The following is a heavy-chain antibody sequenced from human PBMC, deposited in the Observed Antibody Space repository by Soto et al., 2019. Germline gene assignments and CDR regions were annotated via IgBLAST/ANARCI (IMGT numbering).Heavy chain of an antibody. CDR3: ARASNKRGYSYGPDY. D-gene: IGHD5-18*01. J-gene: IGHJ4*02. V-gene: IGHV4-30-4*01. CDR2: IYHSGCT. Sequence: SETLSLTCTVSGGSISSGDYYWSWIRQPPGKGLEWIGYIYHSGCTYYNPSLKSRVTISVDTSKNQFSLKLSSVTAADTAVYYCARASNKRGYSYGPDYWGQGPLVTVSS. CDR1: GGSISSGDYY.